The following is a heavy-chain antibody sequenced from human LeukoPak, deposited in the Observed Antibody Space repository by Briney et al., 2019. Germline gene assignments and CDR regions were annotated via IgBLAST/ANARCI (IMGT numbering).Heavy chain of an antibody. D-gene: IGHD3-3*01. V-gene: IGHV4-30-4*08. Sequence: PSQTLSLTCTVSGGSISSGDYYWSWIRQPPGKGLEWIGYIYYSGSTYYNPSLKSRVTISVDTSKNQFSLKLSSVTAADTAVYYCASLTYYDFWSGYYIWFDPWGQGTLVTVSS. J-gene: IGHJ5*02. CDR3: ASLTYYDFWSGYYIWFDP. CDR1: GGSISSGDYY. CDR2: IYYSGST.